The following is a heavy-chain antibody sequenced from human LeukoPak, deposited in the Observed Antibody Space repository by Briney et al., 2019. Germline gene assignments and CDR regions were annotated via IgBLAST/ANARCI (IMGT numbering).Heavy chain of an antibody. CDR3: ARTGYSSSWYVGFDY. CDR1: GFTVSSNY. V-gene: IGHV3-66*01. Sequence: GSLRLSCAASGFTVSSNYMSWVRQAPGKGLEWVSVIYSGGSTYYADSVKGRFTISRDNSKNTLYLQMNSLRAEDTAVYYCARTGYSSSWYVGFDYWGQGTLVTVSS. CDR2: IYSGGST. D-gene: IGHD6-13*01. J-gene: IGHJ4*02.